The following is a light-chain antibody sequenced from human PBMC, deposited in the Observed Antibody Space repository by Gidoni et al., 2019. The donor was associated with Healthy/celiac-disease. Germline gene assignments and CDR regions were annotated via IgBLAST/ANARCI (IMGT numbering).Light chain of an antibody. Sequence: QSALTQPAAVSWSPAPSSTISCTGTSSDVGSYNLVSWYQQHPGKAPKLMLHGGSKRPSGVSNRFSGSKSGNTASLTISGLQAEDEADYYGCSYAGSSTYVFGTGTKVTVL. V-gene: IGLV2-23*01. CDR3: CSYAGSSTYV. CDR1: SSDVGSYNL. J-gene: IGLJ1*01. CDR2: GGS.